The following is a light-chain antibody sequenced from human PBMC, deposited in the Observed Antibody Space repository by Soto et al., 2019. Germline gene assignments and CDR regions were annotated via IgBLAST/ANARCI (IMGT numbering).Light chain of an antibody. CDR1: QSVATN. CDR2: GAS. CDR3: QQYNKSPDP. V-gene: IGKV3-15*01. J-gene: IGKJ2*01. Sequence: EIVMTQSPATLSVSPGERATLSCRASQSVATNLAWYQQNPGQSPRLLIYGASTRATGIPAGFSGDGSGTEFTLTISRLQTKDFAVYFFQQYNKSPDPFGQGTRLEIK.